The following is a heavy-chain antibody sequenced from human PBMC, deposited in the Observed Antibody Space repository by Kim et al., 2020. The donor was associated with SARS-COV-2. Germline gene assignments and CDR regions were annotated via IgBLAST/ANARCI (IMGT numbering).Heavy chain of an antibody. V-gene: IGHV3-66*02. CDR2: IYSGGST. Sequence: GGSLRLSCAASGFTVSSNYMSWVRQAPGKGLEWVSVIYSGGSTYYADSVKGRFTISRDNSKNTLYLQMNSLRAEDTAVYYCATLQVVTASPYFDYWGQGTLVTVSS. CDR1: GFTVSSNY. CDR3: ATLQVVTASPYFDY. J-gene: IGHJ4*02. D-gene: IGHD2-21*02.